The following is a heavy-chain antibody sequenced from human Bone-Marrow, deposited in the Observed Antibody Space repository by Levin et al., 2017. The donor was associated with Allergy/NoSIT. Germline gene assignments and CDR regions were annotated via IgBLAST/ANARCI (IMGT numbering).Heavy chain of an antibody. CDR1: GYTFTGYY. V-gene: IGHV1-2*06. D-gene: IGHD4-17*01. Sequence: ASVKVSCKASGYTFTGYYMHWVRQAPGQGLEWMGRINPNSGGTNYAQKFQGRVTMTRDTSISTAYMELSRLRSDDTAVYYCASQGTVTTVPRYPTVPNWFDPWGQGTLVTVSS. CDR2: INPNSGGT. CDR3: ASQGTVTTVPRYPTVPNWFDP. J-gene: IGHJ5*02.